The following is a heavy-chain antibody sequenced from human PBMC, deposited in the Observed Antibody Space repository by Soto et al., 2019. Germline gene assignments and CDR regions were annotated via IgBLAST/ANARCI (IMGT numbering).Heavy chain of an antibody. CDR1: GYTFTRYN. CDR2: INPSGGTT. V-gene: IGHV1-46*01. D-gene: IGHD2-15*01. J-gene: IGHJ4*02. CDR3: ARVTGGGSDYFFDY. Sequence: ASVKVSCKASGYTFTRYNVHWVRQAPGQGLEWMAIINPSGGTTYYVQKFEGRVTLTTDTSTSTVYMELSSLRSDDTAVYYCARVTGGGSDYFFDYWGQGTLVTVSS.